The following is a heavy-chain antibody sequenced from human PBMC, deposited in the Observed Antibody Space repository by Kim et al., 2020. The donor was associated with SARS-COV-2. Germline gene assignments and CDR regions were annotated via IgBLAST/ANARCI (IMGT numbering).Heavy chain of an antibody. V-gene: IGHV5-51*01. CDR3: ARRLWSDYSSGWNSFDY. Sequence: GESLKISCKGSGYSFTSYWIGWVRQMPGKGLEWMGIIYPGDSDTRYSPSFQGQVTISADKSISTAYLQWSSLKASDTAMYYCARRLWSDYSSGWNSFDYWGQGTLVTVSS. J-gene: IGHJ4*02. CDR2: IYPGDSDT. CDR1: GYSFTSYW. D-gene: IGHD6-19*01.